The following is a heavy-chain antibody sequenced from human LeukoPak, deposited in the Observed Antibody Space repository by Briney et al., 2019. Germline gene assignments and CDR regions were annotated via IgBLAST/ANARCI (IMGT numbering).Heavy chain of an antibody. D-gene: IGHD6-19*01. CDR1: RFTLSNYW. V-gene: IGHV3-7*01. CDR2: IKQDGSET. CDR3: ARQRGSGCLDY. Sequence: GGSLRLSCAASRFTLSNYWMSWVRQAPGKGLEWVANIKQDGSETYYVDSVKGRFTISRDNAKNSLSLQMNSLRAEDTAVYYCARQRGSGCLDYWGQGTLATASS. J-gene: IGHJ4*02.